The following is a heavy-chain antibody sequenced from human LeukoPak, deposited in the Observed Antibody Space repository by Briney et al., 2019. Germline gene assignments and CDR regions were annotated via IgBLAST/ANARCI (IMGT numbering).Heavy chain of an antibody. Sequence: PSETLSLTCTVSGDSISSYYWSWIRQPPGRGLEWIGYISYSGSTNYNPSLKSRVTISVDTSKNQFSLKLSSVTAADTAVYYCARGPSGYSYGPFDYWGQGTLVTVSS. CDR1: GDSISSYY. D-gene: IGHD5-18*01. CDR2: ISYSGST. V-gene: IGHV4-59*12. CDR3: ARGPSGYSYGPFDY. J-gene: IGHJ4*02.